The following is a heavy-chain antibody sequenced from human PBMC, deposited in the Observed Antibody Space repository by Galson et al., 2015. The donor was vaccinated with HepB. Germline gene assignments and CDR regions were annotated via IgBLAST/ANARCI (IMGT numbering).Heavy chain of an antibody. D-gene: IGHD3-16*01. CDR1: GGSIRSYY. V-gene: IGHV4-59*01. J-gene: IGHJ4*02. CDR2: IYYSGTT. Sequence: SETLSLTCTVSGGSIRSYYWSWIRQPPGKGLGWIGFIYYSGTTNYHPSLKSRVTISVDTSKNQFPLKLSSVTAADTAVYYCARGPYVWSHDYWGQGIMVPVSS. CDR3: ARGPYVWSHDY.